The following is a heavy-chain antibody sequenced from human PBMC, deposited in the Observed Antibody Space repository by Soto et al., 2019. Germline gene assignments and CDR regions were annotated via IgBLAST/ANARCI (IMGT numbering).Heavy chain of an antibody. CDR2: IIPIFGTA. CDR3: ARGVRSYYYYYGMDV. V-gene: IGHV1-69*13. J-gene: IGHJ6*02. Sequence: GASVKVSCKASGYTFTSYDINWVRQATGQGLEWMGGIIPIFGTANYAQKFQGRVTITADESTSTAYMELSSLRSEDTAVYYCARGVRSYYYYYGMDVWGQGTTVTVSS. CDR1: GYTFTSYD. D-gene: IGHD2-15*01.